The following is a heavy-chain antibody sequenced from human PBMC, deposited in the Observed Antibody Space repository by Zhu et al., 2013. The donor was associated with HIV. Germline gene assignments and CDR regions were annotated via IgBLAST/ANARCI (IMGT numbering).Heavy chain of an antibody. CDR2: INHSGST. CDR1: GGSFSGYY. J-gene: IGHJ6*02. D-gene: IGHD6-6*01. CDR3: ARTRIAARLDYGMDV. Sequence: QVQLQQWGAGLLKPSETLSLTCAVYGGSFSGYYWSWIRQPPGKGLEWIGEINHSGSTNYNPSLKSRVTISVDTSKNQFSLKLSSVTAADTAVYYCARTRIAARLDYGMDVWGQGDHGHRLL. V-gene: IGHV4-34*01.